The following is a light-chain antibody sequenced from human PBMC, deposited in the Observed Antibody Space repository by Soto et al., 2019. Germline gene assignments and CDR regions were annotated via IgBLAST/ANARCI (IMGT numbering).Light chain of an antibody. CDR2: RNN. Sequence: QSVLTQPPSASGTPGQRVAISCSGSSSNIGSNTVSWYQQFPGTAPKLLIYRNNQRTSGVPDRFSGSKSGTSASLAISGLQSEDEADYYCAAWDDSLNVVFGGGTKLTVL. CDR1: SSNIGSNT. CDR3: AAWDDSLNVV. V-gene: IGLV1-44*01. J-gene: IGLJ2*01.